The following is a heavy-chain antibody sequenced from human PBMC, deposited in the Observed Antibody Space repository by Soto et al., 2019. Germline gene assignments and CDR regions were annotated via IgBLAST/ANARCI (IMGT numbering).Heavy chain of an antibody. J-gene: IGHJ6*02. V-gene: IGHV4-31*03. CDR3: ARGPVYYYYGMDV. CDR1: GGSISSGGYY. Sequence: PSETLSLTCTVSGGSISSGGYYWSWIRQHPGKGLEWIGYIYYSGSTYYNPSPKSRVTISVDTSKNQFSLKLSSVTAADTAVYYCARGPVYYYYGMDVWGQGTTVTVSS. CDR2: IYYSGST.